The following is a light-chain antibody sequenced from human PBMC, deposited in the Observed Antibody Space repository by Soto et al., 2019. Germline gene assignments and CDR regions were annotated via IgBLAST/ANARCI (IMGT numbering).Light chain of an antibody. J-gene: IGKJ2*01. CDR2: GAS. Sequence: EIVLTQSPGTLSLSPGERATLSCRARQSVSASNLAWYQQKPGQAPRLRIYGASSRDTGIPDRFSGSGSGTDFTLTIIRLEPEDFAVYYCQQYGSSPLYTFGRGTKLEIK. CDR3: QQYGSSPLYT. V-gene: IGKV3-20*01. CDR1: QSVSASN.